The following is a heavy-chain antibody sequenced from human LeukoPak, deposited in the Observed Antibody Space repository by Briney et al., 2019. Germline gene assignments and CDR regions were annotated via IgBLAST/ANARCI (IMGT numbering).Heavy chain of an antibody. D-gene: IGHD6-6*01. J-gene: IGHJ5*02. V-gene: IGHV3-21*01. CDR1: GFTFSSYS. Sequence: GGSLRLPCAASGFTFSSYSMNWVRQAPGKGLEWVSSISSSSSYIYYADSVKGRFTISRDNAKNSLYLQMNSLRAEDTAVYYCARDSAARPPFDPWGQGTLVTVSS. CDR2: ISSSSSYI. CDR3: ARDSAARPPFDP.